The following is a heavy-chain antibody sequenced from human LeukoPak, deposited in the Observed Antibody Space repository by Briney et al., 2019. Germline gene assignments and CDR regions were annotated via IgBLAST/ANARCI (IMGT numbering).Heavy chain of an antibody. CDR2: ISSSSSTI. CDR1: GFTFSSYS. D-gene: IGHD3-22*01. CDR3: ARDYYDSSGYYEEIDY. Sequence: GGSLRLSCAASGFTFSSYSMNWVRQAPGKGLEWVSYISSSSSTIYYADPVKGRFTISRDNAKSSLYLQMNSLRAEDTAVYYCARDYYDSSGYYEEIDYWGQGTLVTVSS. J-gene: IGHJ4*02. V-gene: IGHV3-48*01.